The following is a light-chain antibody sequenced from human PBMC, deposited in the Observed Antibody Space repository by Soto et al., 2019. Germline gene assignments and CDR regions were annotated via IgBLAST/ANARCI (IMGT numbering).Light chain of an antibody. Sequence: EIVMTQSPATLSVSPGQRATLSCRASQSVSGNLAWYQHKPGQAPRLLIYGASTRATGIPARFSGSGSGTEFTLTISSLQSEDFAVYYSQQYNNWPPITFGQGTRLEIK. CDR2: GAS. J-gene: IGKJ5*01. V-gene: IGKV3-15*01. CDR3: QQYNNWPPIT. CDR1: QSVSGN.